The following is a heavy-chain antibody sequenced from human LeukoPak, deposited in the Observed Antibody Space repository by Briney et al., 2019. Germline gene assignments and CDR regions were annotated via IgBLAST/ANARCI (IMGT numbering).Heavy chain of an antibody. CDR1: GGSISSYY. Sequence: PSETLSLTCTVSGGSISSYYWSWIRQPPGKGLEWVGYIYYTGSTNYNPSLKSRLTISVGTSKNQLSLKLTSVTAADTAVYYCARIFYDSRGYYYVDAFDVWGQGTMVTVSS. D-gene: IGHD3-22*01. V-gene: IGHV4-59*08. CDR3: ARIFYDSRGYYYVDAFDV. J-gene: IGHJ3*01. CDR2: IYYTGST.